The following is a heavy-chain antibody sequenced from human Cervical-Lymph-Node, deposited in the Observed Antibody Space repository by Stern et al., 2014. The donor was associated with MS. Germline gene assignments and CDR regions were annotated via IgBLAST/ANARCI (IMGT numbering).Heavy chain of an antibody. CDR1: GFTFEDYG. D-gene: IGHD2-8*02. J-gene: IGHJ6*02. CDR2: INWDGGST. Sequence: EVHLVESGGGVVRPGRSLRLSCAASGFTFEDYGMSWVRQGPGQGLGWVAAINWDGGSTVYAGSVQGRFTISRDNAKNSLYLQMNSLRAEDTALYHCARAFCTGGVCYSFPFYGMDVWGQGTTVTVSS. V-gene: IGHV3-20*01. CDR3: ARAFCTGGVCYSFPFYGMDV.